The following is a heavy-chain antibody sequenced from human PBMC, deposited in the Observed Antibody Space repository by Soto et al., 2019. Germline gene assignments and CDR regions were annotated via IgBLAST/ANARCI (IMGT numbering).Heavy chain of an antibody. CDR3: ASETPSSGSHSGAFDI. CDR2: ISAYNGNT. J-gene: IGHJ3*02. V-gene: IGHV1-18*01. Sequence: ASVKVSCKASGYTFTSYGISWVRQAPGQGLEWMGWISAYNGNTNYAQKLQGRVTMTTDTSTSTAYMELRSLRPDDTAVYYCASETPSSGSHSGAFDIWGQGTMVTVSS. D-gene: IGHD6-19*01. CDR1: GYTFTSYG.